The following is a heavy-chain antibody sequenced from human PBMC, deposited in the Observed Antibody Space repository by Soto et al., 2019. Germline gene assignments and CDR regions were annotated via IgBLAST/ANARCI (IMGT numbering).Heavy chain of an antibody. V-gene: IGHV1-18*01. Sequence: QVQLVQSGAEVKKPGASVKVSCKASGYTFTSYGISWVRQAPGQGLEWMGWISAYNGNTNYAQKLQGRVTMTTDTSTSTAYMELRGLRSDDTAVYYCARAGDSSGYYNYYGMDVWGQGTTVTVSS. CDR1: GYTFTSYG. J-gene: IGHJ6*02. CDR3: ARAGDSSGYYNYYGMDV. D-gene: IGHD3-22*01. CDR2: ISAYNGNT.